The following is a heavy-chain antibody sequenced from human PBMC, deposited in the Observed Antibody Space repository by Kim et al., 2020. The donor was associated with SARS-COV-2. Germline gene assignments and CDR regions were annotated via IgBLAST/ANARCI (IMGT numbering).Heavy chain of an antibody. J-gene: IGHJ4*02. Sequence: QKFQGRGTITRDTSASTAYMGLSSLRSEDTAVYYCARCYDSSGYDPHFDYWGQGTLVTVSS. CDR3: ARCYDSSGYDPHFDY. D-gene: IGHD3-22*01. V-gene: IGHV1-3*01.